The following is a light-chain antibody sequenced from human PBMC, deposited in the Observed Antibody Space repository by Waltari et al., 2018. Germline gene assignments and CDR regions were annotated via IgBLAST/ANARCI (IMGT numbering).Light chain of an antibody. V-gene: IGKV1-39*01. Sequence: DIQMTQSPSSLSASVGDRVTITCRASQSISSYLNWYQQKPGKAPKRLIYVASSLESGVPSRFSGSGSGTDCTLTISSLQPEDFATYYCQQSYSTPWTFGQGTKVEIK. J-gene: IGKJ1*01. CDR2: VAS. CDR3: QQSYSTPWT. CDR1: QSISSY.